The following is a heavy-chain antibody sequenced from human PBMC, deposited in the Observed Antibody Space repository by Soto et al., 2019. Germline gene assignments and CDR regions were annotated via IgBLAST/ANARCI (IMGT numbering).Heavy chain of an antibody. D-gene: IGHD3-16*02. J-gene: IGHJ3*02. Sequence: ASVKVSCKTSGYIFINYYIHWVRQAPGQGPEWMGIINPTGGSTNYAQKFQGRVTLTMDTSTSTVYMELSSLRFEDTAVYYCARAKGGVIASPPLDAFYIWGQGTMVTVSS. CDR1: GYIFINYY. CDR3: ARAKGGVIASPPLDAFYI. CDR2: INPTGGST. V-gene: IGHV1-46*03.